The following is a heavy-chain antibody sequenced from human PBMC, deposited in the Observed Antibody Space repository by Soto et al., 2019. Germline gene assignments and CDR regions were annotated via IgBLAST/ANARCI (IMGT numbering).Heavy chain of an antibody. CDR3: ARDFGSSGWLTRWFDP. Sequence: GGSLRLSCAASGFTFSSYGMHWVRQAPGKGLEWVAVITGGGGSTYYGDSVKGRFTISRDNSKNSLYLQMNSLRAEDTAVYYCARDFGSSGWLTRWFDPWGQGTLVTVSS. J-gene: IGHJ5*02. CDR1: GFTFSSYG. CDR2: ITGGGGST. D-gene: IGHD6-19*01. V-gene: IGHV3-30*12.